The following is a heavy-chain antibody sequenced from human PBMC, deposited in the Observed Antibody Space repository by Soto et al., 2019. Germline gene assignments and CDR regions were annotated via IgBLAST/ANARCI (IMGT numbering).Heavy chain of an antibody. D-gene: IGHD1-20*01. V-gene: IGHV3-48*03. Sequence: ESGGGLVQPGGSLRLSCEASGFTFSRDEMNWVRQAPGKGLEWIAYIQNHGYSTHYADSVKGPFTISRDNDKNTLYLQMSSLTDEETAIYYCARGYDAGCHFGYWGQGVLVTVSS. J-gene: IGHJ4*02. CDR2: IQNHGYST. CDR1: GFTFSRDE. CDR3: ARGYDAGCHFGY.